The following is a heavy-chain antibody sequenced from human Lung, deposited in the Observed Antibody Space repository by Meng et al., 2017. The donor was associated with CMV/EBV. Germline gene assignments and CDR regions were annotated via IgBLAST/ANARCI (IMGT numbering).Heavy chain of an antibody. V-gene: IGHV3-74*01. J-gene: IGHJ4*02. CDR3: ARGLEENLGWEMGY. CDR2: IHVDGRGI. D-gene: IGHD1-26*01. CDR1: GFTLRSYW. Sequence: EVQLVEXXXGXVXXGGXLRFSCTVSGFTLRSYWMHWVRQAPGKGLEWVSRIHVDGRGISYADSVKGRFTISKDDARNSLHLQMNSLRVEDTAVYYCARGLEENLGWEMGYWGQGTLVTVSS.